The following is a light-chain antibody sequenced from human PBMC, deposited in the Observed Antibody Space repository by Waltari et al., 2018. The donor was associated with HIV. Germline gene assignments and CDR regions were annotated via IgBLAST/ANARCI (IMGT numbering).Light chain of an antibody. V-gene: IGLV2-23*02. CDR3: CSYVGSSTWV. CDR1: SSHVGGYNY. Sequence: QSALTQPASVSGSPGQSITISCTGTSSHVGGYNYVSWYQQHPGKAPKVMIYDVSKRPSGVSNRFSGSKSGNTASLTISGLQAEDEADYYCCSYVGSSTWVFGGGTKLTVL. CDR2: DVS. J-gene: IGLJ3*02.